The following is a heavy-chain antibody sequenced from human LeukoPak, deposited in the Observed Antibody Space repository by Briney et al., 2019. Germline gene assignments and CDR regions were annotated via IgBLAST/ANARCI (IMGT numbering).Heavy chain of an antibody. D-gene: IGHD6-19*01. CDR1: GGSFSGYY. CDR2: IYYSGNT. V-gene: IGHV4-59*08. J-gene: IGHJ4*02. Sequence: PSETLSLTCAVYGGSFSGYYWSWIRQPPGKGLEWIGCIYYSGNTNFNPSLKSRVTMSVDTSKNQFSLKLSSVTAADTAVYYCARRNEYSSGSKFSFDYWGQGTLVTVSS. CDR3: ARRNEYSSGSKFSFDY.